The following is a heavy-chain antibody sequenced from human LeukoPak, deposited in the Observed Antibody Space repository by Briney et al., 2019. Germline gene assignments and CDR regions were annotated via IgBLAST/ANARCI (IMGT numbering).Heavy chain of an antibody. J-gene: IGHJ4*02. CDR1: GFTFSSYS. V-gene: IGHV3-48*04. CDR3: AKGIWPGSSTSCATY. D-gene: IGHD2-2*01. Sequence: GGSLRLSCAASGFTFSSYSMNWVRQAPGKGLEWVSFILSSGKTIYYADSVKGRFTISRDNAKNSLYLQMNSLRAEDTAVYYCAKGIWPGSSTSCATYWGQGTLVTVSS. CDR2: ILSSGKTI.